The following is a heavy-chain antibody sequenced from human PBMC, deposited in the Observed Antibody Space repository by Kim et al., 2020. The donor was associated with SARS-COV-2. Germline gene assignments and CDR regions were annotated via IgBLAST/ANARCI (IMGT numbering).Heavy chain of an antibody. CDR1: GGSVSSGSYY. D-gene: IGHD2-2*01. V-gene: IGHV4-61*01. J-gene: IGHJ4*02. CDR2: IYDSGST. CDR3: VRVKRPCSSTSCYHYFDY. Sequence: SETLSLTCTVSGGSVSSGSYYWSWIRQPPGKGLEWFGYIYDSGSTNYNLSLKSRVTISAATSKNQFSLKLSSVTAADTAVYYCVRVKRPCSSTSCYHYFDYWGQGTLVTVSS.